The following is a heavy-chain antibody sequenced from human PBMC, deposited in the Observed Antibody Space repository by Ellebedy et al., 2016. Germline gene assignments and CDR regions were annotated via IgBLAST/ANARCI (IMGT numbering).Heavy chain of an antibody. V-gene: IGHV3-74*01. Sequence: GESLKISXAASGFTFSSYWMHWVRQAPGKGLVWVSRINSDGSSTSYADSVKGRFTISRDNAKNTLYLQMNSLRAEDTAVYYCARSLEGTATIWLDYWGQGTLVTVSS. D-gene: IGHD5-24*01. CDR3: ARSLEGTATIWLDY. CDR1: GFTFSSYW. CDR2: INSDGSST. J-gene: IGHJ4*02.